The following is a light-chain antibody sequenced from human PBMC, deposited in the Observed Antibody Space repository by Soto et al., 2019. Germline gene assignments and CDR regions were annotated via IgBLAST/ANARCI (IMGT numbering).Light chain of an antibody. CDR3: AAWDDSLNGAV. V-gene: IGLV1-44*01. CDR1: SSNIGSNA. CDR2: SNN. J-gene: IGLJ2*01. Sequence: QSVLTQPPSASVTPGQRVTISCSGSSSNIGSNAVNWYQQLPGTAPKLLIYSNNHRPSGVPDRFSGSKSGTSASLAISGLQSEDEADYYCAAWDDSLNGAVFGGGTKLTVL.